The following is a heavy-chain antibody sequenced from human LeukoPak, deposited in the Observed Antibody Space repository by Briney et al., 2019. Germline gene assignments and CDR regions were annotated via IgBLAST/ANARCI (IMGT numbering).Heavy chain of an antibody. V-gene: IGHV4-61*02. J-gene: IGHJ6*03. Sequence: SETLSLTCTVSGDSISSGSYYWSWIRQPAGKGLESIGRIYSNGDTKFNPSLKSRVTISLDTSKNQFSLKLSSATAADTAVYYCASRHSKQQPYYYYMDIWGKGTTVTVSS. CDR1: GDSISSGSYY. CDR3: ASRHSKQQPYYYYMDI. D-gene: IGHD6-13*01. CDR2: IYSNGDT.